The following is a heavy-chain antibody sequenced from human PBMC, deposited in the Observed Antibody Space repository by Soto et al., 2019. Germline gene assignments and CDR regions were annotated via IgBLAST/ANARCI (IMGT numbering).Heavy chain of an antibody. CDR3: ARDLHYYGSGSHERGNWFDP. CDR2: TYYRSKWYN. J-gene: IGHJ5*02. V-gene: IGHV6-1*01. CDR1: GDSVSSNSAA. Sequence: QVQLQQSGPGLVKPSQTLSLTCAISGDSVSSNSAAWNWIRQAPSRGLEWLGRTYYRSKWYNDYAVSVKSRITINPDTSKNQFSLQLNSVTPEDTAVYYCARDLHYYGSGSHERGNWFDPWGQGTLVTVSS. D-gene: IGHD3-10*01.